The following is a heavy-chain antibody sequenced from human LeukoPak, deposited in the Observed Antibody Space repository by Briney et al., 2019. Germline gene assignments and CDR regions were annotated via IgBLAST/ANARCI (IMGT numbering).Heavy chain of an antibody. J-gene: IGHJ6*02. D-gene: IGHD2-2*01. V-gene: IGHV1-2*02. CDR3: ARAMSLSVPAAIPYYYYGMDV. Sequence: VKVSCKASGYTFTGYYMHWVRQAPGQGLEWMGWINPNSGGTNYAQKFQGRVTMTRDTSISTAYMELSRLRSDDTAVYYCARAMSLSVPAAIPYYYYGMDVWGQGTTVTVSS. CDR1: GYTFTGYY. CDR2: INPNSGGT.